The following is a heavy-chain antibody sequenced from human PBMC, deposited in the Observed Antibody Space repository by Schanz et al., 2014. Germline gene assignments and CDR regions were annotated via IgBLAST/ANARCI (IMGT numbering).Heavy chain of an antibody. CDR2: ISSSGTTI. D-gene: IGHD3-10*01. CDR1: GFAFSSYS. J-gene: IGHJ1*01. V-gene: IGHV3-48*01. CDR3: ASGVHVSSLQKGLQI. Sequence: QLVGAGGGLIQPGGSLRLSCTASGFAFSSYSMNWVRQAPGKGLEWVSYISSSGTTIYYADSVKGRFTISRDNAKNALFLQMNSLRVEGTAVYYCASGVHVSSLQKGLQIWGRGTMVIVSS.